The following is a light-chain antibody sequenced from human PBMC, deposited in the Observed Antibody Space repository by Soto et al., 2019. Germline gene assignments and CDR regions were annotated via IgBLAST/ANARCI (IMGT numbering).Light chain of an antibody. CDR1: QGIRYD. Sequence: AIEMTQSPSSLSASVGDRVTITCRASQGIRYDLGWYQQKPGKAPKVLIQAASSLQSGVPSRFIGSGSGTDCTLTVSSLQPEDFATYYCLQDYNYPLTFGGGTKVEIK. CDR2: AAS. CDR3: LQDYNYPLT. J-gene: IGKJ4*01. V-gene: IGKV1-6*02.